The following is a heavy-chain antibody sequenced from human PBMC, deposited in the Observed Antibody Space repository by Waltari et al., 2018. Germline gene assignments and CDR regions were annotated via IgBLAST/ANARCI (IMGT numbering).Heavy chain of an antibody. CDR2: ISHSGST. CDR3: ARHGTRITMTSSFHY. Sequence: QVQLQESGPGLVKPSETLPLTCVVSGYSISSGSYWGGIRQPPGKGLGRIGSISHSGSTYYNPSLKSRVTMSIDTSRNQFSLKLTSVTAADTAVYYCARHGTRITMTSSFHYWGQGTLVTVSS. V-gene: IGHV4-38-2*01. D-gene: IGHD3-3*01. CDR1: GYSISSGSY. J-gene: IGHJ4*02.